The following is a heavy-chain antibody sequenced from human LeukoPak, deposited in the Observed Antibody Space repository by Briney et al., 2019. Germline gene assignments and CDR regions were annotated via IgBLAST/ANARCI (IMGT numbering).Heavy chain of an antibody. J-gene: IGHJ6*02. CDR3: ARAGAHGYCSSTSCSYYYYYGMDV. Sequence: PGGSLRLSSAASGFTFSDYYMSWIRQAPGKGLEWVSYISSSGSTIYYADSVKGRFTISRDNAKNSLYLQMNSLRAEDTAVYYCARAGAHGYCSSTSCSYYYYYGMDVWGQGTTVTVSS. CDR2: ISSSGSTI. CDR1: GFTFSDYY. V-gene: IGHV3-11*01. D-gene: IGHD2-2*01.